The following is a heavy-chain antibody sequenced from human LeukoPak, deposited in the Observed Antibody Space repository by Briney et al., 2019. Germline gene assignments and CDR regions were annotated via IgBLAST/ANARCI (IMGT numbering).Heavy chain of an antibody. CDR1: GGSISGGSYY. J-gene: IGHJ6*03. Sequence: SQTLSLTCTVSGGSISGGSYYWSWIRQPAGKGLEWIGRIYTSGSTNYNPSLKSRVTISVDTSKNQFSLKLSSVTAPDTAVSYCARDLDFWSGYLDSYYMDVWGKGTPVTVSS. CDR2: IYTSGST. V-gene: IGHV4-61*02. CDR3: ARDLDFWSGYLDSYYMDV. D-gene: IGHD3-3*01.